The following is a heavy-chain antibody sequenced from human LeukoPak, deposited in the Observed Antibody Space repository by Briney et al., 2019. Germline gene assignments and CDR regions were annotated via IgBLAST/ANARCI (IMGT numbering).Heavy chain of an antibody. J-gene: IGHJ4*02. CDR3: ARLEVTVVATIDY. CDR1: GFSFSSYG. CDR2: ISYDGSNG. D-gene: IGHD5-12*01. Sequence: GSLRLSCAASGFSFSSYGMQWVRQAPGKGLEWVAVISYDGSNGYYADSVKGRFTISRDNSKNTLYLQMNSLRAEDTAVYYCARLEVTVVATIDYWGQGTLVTVSS. V-gene: IGHV3-30*03.